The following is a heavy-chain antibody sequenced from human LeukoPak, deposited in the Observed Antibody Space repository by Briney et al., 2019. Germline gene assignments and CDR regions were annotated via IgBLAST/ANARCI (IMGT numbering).Heavy chain of an antibody. CDR1: GGSISSYY. CDR2: IYYSGST. Sequence: SETLSLTCTVSGGSISSYYWSWIRQPPGKGLEWIGYIYYSGSTNYNPSLKSRVTISVDTSKNQFSLKLSSVTAADTAVYYCARSNSGSGYYPFDYWGQGTLVTVSS. CDR3: ARSNSGSGYYPFDY. J-gene: IGHJ4*02. V-gene: IGHV4-59*08. D-gene: IGHD3-22*01.